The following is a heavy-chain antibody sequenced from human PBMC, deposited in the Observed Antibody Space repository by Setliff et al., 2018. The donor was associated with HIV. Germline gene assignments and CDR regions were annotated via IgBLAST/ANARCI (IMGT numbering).Heavy chain of an antibody. Sequence: SETLSLTCTVSGGSISSYYWSWIRQPPGKGLEWIGYIYTSGSTNYNPSLKSRVTISGDTSKNQFSLKLSSVTAADTAVYYCARGTAYYNFWSGYSQDYYYYMDVWGKGTTVTVSS. CDR2: IYTSGST. CDR1: GGSISSYY. J-gene: IGHJ6*03. CDR3: ARGTAYYNFWSGYSQDYYYYMDV. D-gene: IGHD3-3*01. V-gene: IGHV4-4*08.